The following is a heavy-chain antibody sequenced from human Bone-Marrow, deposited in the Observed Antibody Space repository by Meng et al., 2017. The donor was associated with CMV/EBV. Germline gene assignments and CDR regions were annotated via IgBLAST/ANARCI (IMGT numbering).Heavy chain of an antibody. J-gene: IGHJ4*02. Sequence: GGSLRLSCAASGFTVSSYYITWVRQAPGQGLEWMGRIIPILGIANYAQKFQGRVTITADKSTSTAYMELSSLRSEDTAVYYCARDREGYDYWGQGTLVTVSS. V-gene: IGHV1-69*04. CDR1: GFTVSSYY. D-gene: IGHD1-26*01. CDR3: ARDREGYDY. CDR2: IIPILGIA.